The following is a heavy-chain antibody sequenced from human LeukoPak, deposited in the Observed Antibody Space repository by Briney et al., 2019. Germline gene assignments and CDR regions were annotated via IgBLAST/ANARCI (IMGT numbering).Heavy chain of an antibody. CDR3: ARLEDTAMVTGAFDI. V-gene: IGHV4-39*07. D-gene: IGHD5-18*01. J-gene: IGHJ3*02. CDR2: IYYSGST. Sequence: SETLSLTCTVSGGSISSSSYYWGWIRQPPGKGLERIGSIYYSGSTYYNPSLKSRVTISVDTSKNQFSLKLSSVTAADTAVYYCARLEDTAMVTGAFDIWGQGTMVTVSS. CDR1: GGSISSSSYY.